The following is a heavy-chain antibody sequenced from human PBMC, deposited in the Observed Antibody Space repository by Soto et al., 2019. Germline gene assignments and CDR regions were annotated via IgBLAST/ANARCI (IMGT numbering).Heavy chain of an antibody. CDR3: AKGRFDVVTISPFDH. D-gene: IGHD3-3*02. Sequence: GGSLRLSCAASGFTFSSFGMHWGRQAPGKGLEWVAVISYDGAEEKYADSVKGRATVSRDNSKNTVYLQMNRLRGDDSAIYYCAKGRFDVVTISPFDHWGQGTLVTVSS. V-gene: IGHV3-30*18. J-gene: IGHJ4*01. CDR1: GFTFSSFG. CDR2: ISYDGAEE.